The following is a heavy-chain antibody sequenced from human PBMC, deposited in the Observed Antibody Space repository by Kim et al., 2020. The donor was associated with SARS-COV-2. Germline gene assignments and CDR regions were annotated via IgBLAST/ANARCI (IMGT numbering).Heavy chain of an antibody. Sequence: SETLSLTCTVSGGSISSGDYYWSWIRQHPGKGLEWIGYIYYSGSTYYNPSLKSRVTISVDTSKNQFSLKLSSVTAADTAVYYCARDYFRVRLFGVVSRHGMDVWGRGTPVTVSS. CDR2: IYYSGST. V-gene: IGHV4-30-4*01. D-gene: IGHD3-3*01. CDR1: GGSISSGDYY. CDR3: ARDYFRVRLFGVVSRHGMDV. J-gene: IGHJ6*02.